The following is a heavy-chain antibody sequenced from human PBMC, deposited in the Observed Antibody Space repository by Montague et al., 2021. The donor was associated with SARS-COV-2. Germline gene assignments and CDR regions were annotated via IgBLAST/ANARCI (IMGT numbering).Heavy chain of an antibody. Sequence: TLSLTCTVSGGSINGGGYYWNWIRQHPGKGLEWIGYIYNSGTTSYSPSLRSRVTISLDTSKNLFSLKVRSVSAADTAVYYCARTVVYSGFDYSWFDPWGQGILVTVSS. V-gene: IGHV4-31*03. CDR2: IYNSGTT. CDR1: GGSINGGGYY. CDR3: ARTVVYSGFDYSWFDP. D-gene: IGHD5-12*01. J-gene: IGHJ5*02.